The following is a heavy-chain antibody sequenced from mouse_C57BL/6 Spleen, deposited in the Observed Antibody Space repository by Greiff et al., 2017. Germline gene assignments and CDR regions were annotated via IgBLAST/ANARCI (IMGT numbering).Heavy chain of an antibody. Sequence: EVKRVESGPELVKPGASVKISCKASGYSFTDYNMNWVKQSNGKSLEWIGVINPNYGTNSYNQKFKGKATLTVDQSSSTAYMQLNSLTSEDSAVYYCARGRSIYYGNDDAMDYWGQGTSVTVSS. V-gene: IGHV1-39*01. CDR3: ARGRSIYYGNDDAMDY. J-gene: IGHJ4*01. CDR2: INPNYGTN. D-gene: IGHD2-2*01. CDR1: GYSFTDYN.